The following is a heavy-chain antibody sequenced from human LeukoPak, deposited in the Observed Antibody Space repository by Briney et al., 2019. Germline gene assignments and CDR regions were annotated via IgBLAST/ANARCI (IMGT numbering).Heavy chain of an antibody. V-gene: IGHV1-2*02. CDR3: ARGPNYYDSSGYYYYDY. D-gene: IGHD3-22*01. J-gene: IGHJ4*02. CDR1: GYTFTGYY. CDR2: INPNSGDT. Sequence: ASVKVSCKASGYTFTGYYMHWVRQAPGQGPEWMGWINPNSGDTSYAQRFQGRVTMARDTSISTVYMELSRVRSDDTAVYYCARGPNYYDSSGYYYYDYWGQGTLVTVSS.